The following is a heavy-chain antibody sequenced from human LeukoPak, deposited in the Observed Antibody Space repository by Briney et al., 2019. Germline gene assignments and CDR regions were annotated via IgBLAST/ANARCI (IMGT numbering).Heavy chain of an antibody. CDR1: GYTFTGYY. J-gene: IGHJ4*02. D-gene: IGHD5-12*01. CDR2: INPSSGGT. V-gene: IGHV1-2*04. CDR3: VRGQWGYDLTDFDY. Sequence: GASVKVSCKASGYTFTGYYMHWVRQAPGQGLEWTGWINPSSGGTNYAQKFQGWVTMTRDTSISTAYMELSRLRSDDTAVYYCVRGQWGYDLTDFDYWGQGTLVTVSS.